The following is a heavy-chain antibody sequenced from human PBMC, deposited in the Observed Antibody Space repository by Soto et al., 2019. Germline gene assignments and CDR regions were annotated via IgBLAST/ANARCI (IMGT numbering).Heavy chain of an antibody. J-gene: IGHJ2*01. CDR1: GDSITSSPYY. D-gene: IGHD1-26*01. Sequence: QLQLQESGPGQVKPSETLSLTCTVSGDSITSSPYYLGWIRQPPGKGLEWIGSIYYSGNTFYNPSLKSRVTISVESSKKHFSLKLSSVTAADTAVYYCARLYSGPVWYFELWGRGTLFTVS. CDR3: ARLYSGPVWYFEL. V-gene: IGHV4-39*02. CDR2: IYYSGNT.